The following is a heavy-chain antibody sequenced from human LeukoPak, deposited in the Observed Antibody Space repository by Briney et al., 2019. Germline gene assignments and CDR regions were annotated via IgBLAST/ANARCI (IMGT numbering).Heavy chain of an antibody. CDR1: GFSFTYYA. CDR2: VSYDGNDG. Sequence: PGGSLRLSCIGSGFSFTYYAIYWVRQAPGKGLEWVAVVSYDGNDGYYADSVKDRFSISRDNSQNTVTLQMNNLRVDDTAIYYCAKLAWNDGSYYFDYWGQGTLVTVSS. V-gene: IGHV3-30*18. CDR3: AKLAWNDGSYYFDY. D-gene: IGHD1-1*01. J-gene: IGHJ4*02.